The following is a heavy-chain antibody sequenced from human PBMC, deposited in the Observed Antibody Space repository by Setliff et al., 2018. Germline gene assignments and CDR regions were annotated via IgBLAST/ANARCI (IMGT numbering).Heavy chain of an antibody. CDR3: AKVITVFGVVIMENWFDP. V-gene: IGHV4-34*01. Sequence: SETLSLTCAVYGDSFSDYYWSWIRQPPGKGLEWIVEINHSGSTNYSPSLKSRVTISVDMSKNQLSLKLSSVTAADTAAYYCAKVITVFGVVIMENWFDPWGQGTLVTVSS. J-gene: IGHJ5*02. D-gene: IGHD3-3*01. CDR2: INHSGST. CDR1: GDSFSDYY.